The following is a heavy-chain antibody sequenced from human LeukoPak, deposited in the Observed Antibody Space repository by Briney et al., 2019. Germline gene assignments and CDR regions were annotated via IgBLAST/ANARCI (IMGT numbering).Heavy chain of an antibody. CDR1: GGTFSSYA. D-gene: IGHD4-23*01. V-gene: IGHV1-69*13. CDR2: IIPIFGTA. J-gene: IGHJ4*02. CDR3: ARKDYGGNSARSFDY. Sequence: SVKISCKASGGTFSSYAISWVRQAPGQGLEWMGGIIPIFGTANYAQKFQGRVTITADESTSTAYMELSSLRSEDTAVYYCARKDYGGNSARSFDYWGQGTLVTVSS.